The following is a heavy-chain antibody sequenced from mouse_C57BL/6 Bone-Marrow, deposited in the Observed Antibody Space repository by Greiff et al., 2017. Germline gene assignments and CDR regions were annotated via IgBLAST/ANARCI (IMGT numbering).Heavy chain of an antibody. V-gene: IGHV1-9*01. CDR3: ANYGDPWFAY. D-gene: IGHD2-13*01. J-gene: IGHJ3*01. Sequence: QVLLQQSGAELMKPGASVTLSCKATGYTFTGYWIEWVEQRPGHGLEWIGEILTGSGRTNYNEKFNGKGIFTADTTSNTAYMQISSLTTEDSAIYYFANYGDPWFAYWGRGNLVTVSA. CDR2: ILTGSGRT. CDR1: GYTFTGYW.